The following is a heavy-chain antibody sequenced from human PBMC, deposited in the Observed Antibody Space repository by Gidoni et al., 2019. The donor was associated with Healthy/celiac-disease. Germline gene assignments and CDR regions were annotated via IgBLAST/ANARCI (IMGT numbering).Heavy chain of an antibody. V-gene: IGHV3-7*01. CDR3: ARVLQDIVVVPAATYFDY. CDR2: IKQDGSEK. D-gene: IGHD2-2*01. Sequence: EVQLVESGGGLVKPGGSVRLSCAASGFTFSSYWMRWVRQAPGKGLEWVANIKQDGSEKYYVDSVKGRFTISRDNAKNSLYLQMNSLRAEDTAVYYCARVLQDIVVVPAATYFDYWGQGTLVTVSS. CDR1: GFTFSSYW. J-gene: IGHJ4*02.